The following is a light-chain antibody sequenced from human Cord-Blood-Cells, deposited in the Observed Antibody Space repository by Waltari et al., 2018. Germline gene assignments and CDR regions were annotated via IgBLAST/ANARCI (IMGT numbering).Light chain of an antibody. V-gene: IGLV2-14*01. Sequence: QSALTQPASVSGSPGQSITISCPATSSDVGGYNSVSWYQQHPGKAPKLMIYEVSNRPSGVSNRFSGSKSGNTASLTISGLQAEDEADYYCSSYTSSSTLVFGGGTKLTVL. CDR1: SSDVGGYNS. CDR2: EVS. CDR3: SSYTSSSTLV. J-gene: IGLJ3*02.